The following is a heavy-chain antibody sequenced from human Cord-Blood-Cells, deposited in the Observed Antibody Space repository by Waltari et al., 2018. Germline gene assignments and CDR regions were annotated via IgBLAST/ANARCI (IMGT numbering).Heavy chain of an antibody. CDR3: ARDGDAFDI. CDR2: MNPNSGGT. V-gene: IGHV1-2*02. J-gene: IGHJ3*02. Sequence: QVQLVQSGAEVKKPGASVKVSCKASGYTFTGYYMHWVRQAPGQGLEWIGWMNPNSGGTKYAQKLQGRVTMTRDTSISTAYMELSRLRSDDTAVYYCARDGDAFDIWGQGTMVTVSS. CDR1: GYTFTGYY.